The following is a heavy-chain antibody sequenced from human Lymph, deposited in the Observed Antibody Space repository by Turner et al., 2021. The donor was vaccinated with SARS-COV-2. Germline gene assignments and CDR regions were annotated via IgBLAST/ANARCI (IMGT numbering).Heavy chain of an antibody. CDR2: ISYDGSNK. CDR1: GFTFNNYP. V-gene: IGHV3-30-3*01. Sequence: QVQLLESGGGVVQPGRSLRPSCAASGFTFNNYPMHWVRQGPGKGMEWVAVISYDGSNKYYADSVKGRFNISRDNSKNTLYLQMNSLRAEDTAVYYWARDSSGSGTLDYWGQGTLVTVSS. J-gene: IGHJ4*02. D-gene: IGHD3-10*01. CDR3: ARDSSGSGTLDY.